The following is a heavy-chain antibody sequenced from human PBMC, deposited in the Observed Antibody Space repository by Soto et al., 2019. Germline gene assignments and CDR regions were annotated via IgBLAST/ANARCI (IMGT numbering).Heavy chain of an antibody. CDR2: INPNSGGT. D-gene: IGHD3-22*01. CDR1: GYTFTGYY. V-gene: IGHV1-2*04. J-gene: IGHJ4*02. CDR3: ARGDPYYYDSSGLFDY. Sequence: ASVKVSCKASGYTFTGYYMHWVRQAPGQGLEWMGWINPNSGGTNYAQKFQGWVTMTRDTSISTAYMELSRLRSDGTAVYYCARGDPYYYDSSGLFDYWGQGTLVTVSS.